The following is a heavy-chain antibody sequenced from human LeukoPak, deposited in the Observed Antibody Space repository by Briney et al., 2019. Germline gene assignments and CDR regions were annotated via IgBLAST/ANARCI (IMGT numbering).Heavy chain of an antibody. Sequence: ASVKVSCKASGYTFTGYYMHWVRQAPGQGLEWMGWINPNSGGTNYAQKFQGRVTMTRDTSISTAYMELSRLRSDDTAVYFCASGPMGRGVMTEDWFDPWGQGTLVTVSS. CDR3: ASGPMGRGVMTEDWFDP. CDR2: INPNSGGT. D-gene: IGHD3-10*01. CDR1: GYTFTGYY. J-gene: IGHJ5*02. V-gene: IGHV1-2*02.